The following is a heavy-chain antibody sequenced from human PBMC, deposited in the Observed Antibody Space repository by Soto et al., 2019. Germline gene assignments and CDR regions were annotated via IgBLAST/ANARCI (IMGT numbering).Heavy chain of an antibody. CDR2: INHSGST. Sequence: SETLSLTCAVYGGSFSGYYWSWIRQPPGKGLEWIGEINHSGSTNYNPSLKTRVTISVDTSKTQFSLKLSSVTAADTAVYYCARGADFSVAATYYYYYGMDVWGQGTTVTVSS. V-gene: IGHV4-34*01. CDR3: ARGADFSVAATYYYYYGMDV. CDR1: GGSFSGYY. D-gene: IGHD2-15*01. J-gene: IGHJ6*02.